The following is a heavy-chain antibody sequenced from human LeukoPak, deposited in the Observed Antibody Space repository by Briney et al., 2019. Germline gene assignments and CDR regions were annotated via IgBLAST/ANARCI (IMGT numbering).Heavy chain of an antibody. V-gene: IGHV3-11*04. D-gene: IGHD1-26*01. CDR2: ISASTGII. J-gene: IGHJ3*02. Sequence: GGSLRLSCAASGFTFSDYYMSWIRQAPGKGLEWVSHISASTGIIYYADSVKGRFTISRDDAKNSLYLQMNSLRAEDTAVYYCARRQGRRGIVGPTILKGAFDIWGQGTMVTVSS. CDR3: ARRQGRRGIVGPTILKGAFDI. CDR1: GFTFSDYY.